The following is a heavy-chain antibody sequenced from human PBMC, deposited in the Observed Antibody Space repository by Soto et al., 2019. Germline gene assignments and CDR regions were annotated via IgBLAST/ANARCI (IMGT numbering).Heavy chain of an antibody. V-gene: IGHV3-23*01. CDR3: AKDWGDIVVVVAATRNPFDY. Sequence: GGSLRLSCAASGFTFSSYAMSWVRQAPGKGLEWVSAISGSGGSTYYADSVKGRFTISRDNSKNTLYLQMNSLRAEDTAVYYCAKDWGDIVVVVAATRNPFDYWGQGTLVTVSS. J-gene: IGHJ4*02. CDR1: GFTFSSYA. D-gene: IGHD2-15*01. CDR2: ISGSGGST.